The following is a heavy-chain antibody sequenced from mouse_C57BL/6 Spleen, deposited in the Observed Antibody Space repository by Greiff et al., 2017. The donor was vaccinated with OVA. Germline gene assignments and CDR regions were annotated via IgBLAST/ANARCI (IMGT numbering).Heavy chain of an antibody. CDR3: TRDYGSSGAWFAY. CDR2: IYPGNSDT. D-gene: IGHD1-1*01. J-gene: IGHJ3*01. Sequence: EVMLVESGTVLARPGASVKMSCKTSGYTFTSYWMHWVKQRPGQGLEWIGAIYPGNSDTSYNQKFKGKAKLTAVTSASTAYMELSSLTNEDSAVYYCTRDYGSSGAWFAYWGQGTLVTVSA. CDR1: GYTFTSYW. V-gene: IGHV1-5*01.